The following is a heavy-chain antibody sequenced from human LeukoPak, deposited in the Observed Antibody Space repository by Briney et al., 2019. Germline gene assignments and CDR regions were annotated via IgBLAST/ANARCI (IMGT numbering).Heavy chain of an antibody. CDR1: GYSISSGYY. CDR2: IYHSGRT. J-gene: IGHJ3*02. V-gene: IGHV4-38-2*02. Sequence: SETLSLTCTVSGYSISSGYYWGWIRQPPGKGLEWIGSIYHSGRTFYNPSLKSRVTISVDTSKKQFSLKLSSVTAADTAVYYCARANYYDSSGYSRGAFDIWGQGTMVTVSS. CDR3: ARANYYDSSGYSRGAFDI. D-gene: IGHD3-22*01.